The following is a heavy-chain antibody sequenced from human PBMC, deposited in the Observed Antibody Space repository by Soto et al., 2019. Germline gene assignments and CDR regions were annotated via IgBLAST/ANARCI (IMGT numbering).Heavy chain of an antibody. D-gene: IGHD2-2*01. CDR3: ARALIVVVPAATNAFDI. CDR2: IYYSGST. J-gene: IGHJ3*02. Sequence: QVQLQESGPGLVKPSQTLSLTCTVSGGSISSGGYYWSWIRQHPGKGLEWIGYIYYSGSTYYNPSLKSRVTISVDTSKNQFSLKLSSVTAADTAVYYCARALIVVVPAATNAFDIWGQGTMVTVSS. V-gene: IGHV4-31*03. CDR1: GGSISSGGYY.